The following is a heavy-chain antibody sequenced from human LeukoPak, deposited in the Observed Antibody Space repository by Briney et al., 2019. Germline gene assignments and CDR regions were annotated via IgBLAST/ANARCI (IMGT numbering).Heavy chain of an antibody. V-gene: IGHV3-9*01. Sequence: GGSLRLSCAASGFTFDDYAMHWVRQAPGKGLEWVSGISWNSGSIGYVDSVKGRFTISRDNAKNSVYLQMNSLRAEDTALYYCARIGYSSSSFDYWGQGTLVTVSS. CDR1: GFTFDDYA. CDR3: ARIGYSSSSFDY. J-gene: IGHJ4*02. CDR2: ISWNSGSI. D-gene: IGHD6-6*01.